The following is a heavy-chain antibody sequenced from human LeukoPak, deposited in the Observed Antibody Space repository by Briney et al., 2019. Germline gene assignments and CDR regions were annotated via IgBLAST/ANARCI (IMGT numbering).Heavy chain of an antibody. CDR3: ARPDTAYSSGWYGYY. J-gene: IGHJ4*02. CDR1: GYSFTSYW. Sequence: GESLKISCKGSGYSFTSYWIGWVRQMPGKGLEWMGIIYPGDSDTRYSPSFQGQVTISADKSISTAYLQWSSLKASDTAMYYCARPDTAYSSGWYGYYWGQGTLVTVSS. V-gene: IGHV5-51*01. D-gene: IGHD6-19*01. CDR2: IYPGDSDT.